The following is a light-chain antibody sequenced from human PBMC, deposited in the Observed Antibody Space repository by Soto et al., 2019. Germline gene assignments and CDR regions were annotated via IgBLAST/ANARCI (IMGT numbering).Light chain of an antibody. J-gene: IGLJ1*01. CDR3: TSYTSRKTLRV. Sequence: QSALTQPASVSGSPGQSITISCTGTSSDVGGYNYVSWYQYHPGQAPKLIIHEVTNRPSGVSHRFSGSKSGNTASLTISGLQAEDEADYYCTSYTSRKTLRVLGTGTKLTVL. CDR1: SSDVGGYNY. V-gene: IGLV2-14*01. CDR2: EVT.